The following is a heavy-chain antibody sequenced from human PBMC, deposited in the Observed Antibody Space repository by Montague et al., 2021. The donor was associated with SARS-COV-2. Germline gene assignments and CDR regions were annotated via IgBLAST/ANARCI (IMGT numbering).Heavy chain of an antibody. CDR3: ASRPGEPYYYDY. J-gene: IGHJ4*02. D-gene: IGHD1-14*01. CDR1: GFTLRSYG. CDR2: ISGSGSST. Sequence: SLRLSCAVSGFTLRSYGMTWVRQAPGKGLEWVSAISGSGSSTYYPDSVKGRFTISRDRSRNTLYLQMNSLRVKDTAVYYCASRPGEPYYYDYWGPGALVTVSS. V-gene: IGHV3-23*01.